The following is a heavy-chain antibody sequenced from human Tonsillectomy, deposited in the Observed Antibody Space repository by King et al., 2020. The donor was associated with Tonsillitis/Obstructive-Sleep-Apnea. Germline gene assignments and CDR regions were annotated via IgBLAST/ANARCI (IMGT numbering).Heavy chain of an antibody. CDR1: GFTFSSYG. CDR2: IWYDGSNK. D-gene: IGHD2-21*01. Sequence: VQLVESGGGVVQPGRSLRLSCAASGFTFSSYGMHWVRQAPGKGLEWVAVIWYDGSNKYYADPVKGGFTISRDNSKNTLYLQMNSLRAEDTAVYYCAREEKGGAADYWGQGTLVTVSS. V-gene: IGHV3-33*01. J-gene: IGHJ4*02. CDR3: AREEKGGAADY.